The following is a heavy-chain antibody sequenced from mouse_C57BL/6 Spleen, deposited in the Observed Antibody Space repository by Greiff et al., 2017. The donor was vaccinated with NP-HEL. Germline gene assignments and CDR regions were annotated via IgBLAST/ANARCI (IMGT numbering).Heavy chain of an antibody. CDR3: ARNGLPAWFAY. J-gene: IGHJ3*01. CDR2: INPGSGGT. V-gene: IGHV1-54*01. D-gene: IGHD2-4*01. Sequence: VQLQQSGAELVRPGTSVKVSCKASGYALTNYLIEWVKQRPGQGLEWIGVINPGSGGTNYNEKFKGKATLTADKSSSTAYMQLSSLTSEDSAVYFCARNGLPAWFAYWGQGTLVTVSA. CDR1: GYALTNYL.